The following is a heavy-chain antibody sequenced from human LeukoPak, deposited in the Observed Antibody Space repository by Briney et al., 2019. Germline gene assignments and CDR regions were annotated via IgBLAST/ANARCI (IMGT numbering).Heavy chain of an antibody. D-gene: IGHD2-21*02. CDR2: IYSGGRT. Sequence: GGSLRLSCAASGFTVSSNYMSWVRQAPGKGLEWVSVIYSGGRTYYADSVKGRFTISRDNSKNTLYLQMNSLRAEDTAVYYCAGTTCGGDCYSEYWGQGTQVTVSS. CDR3: AGTTCGGDCYSEY. CDR1: GFTVSSNY. J-gene: IGHJ4*02. V-gene: IGHV3-53*01.